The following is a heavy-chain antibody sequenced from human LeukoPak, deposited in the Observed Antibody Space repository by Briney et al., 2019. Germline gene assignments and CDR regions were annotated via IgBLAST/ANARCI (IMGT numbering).Heavy chain of an antibody. J-gene: IGHJ5*02. D-gene: IGHD3-22*01. Sequence: SETLSLTCTVSGGSISSNSYYWGWIRQPPGKGLEWIGSIYYSGSTYYNPSLKSRVTISVDTSKNQFSLKLSSVTAADTAVYYCARHLGGDYYDSSAIPWFDPWGQGTLVTVSS. CDR3: ARHLGGDYYDSSAIPWFDP. CDR2: IYYSGST. V-gene: IGHV4-39*01. CDR1: GGSISSNSYY.